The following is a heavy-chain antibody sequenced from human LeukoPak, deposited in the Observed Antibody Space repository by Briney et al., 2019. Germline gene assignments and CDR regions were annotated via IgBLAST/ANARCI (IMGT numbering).Heavy chain of an antibody. CDR1: GFTFSSYW. J-gene: IGHJ4*02. CDR2: ISSSSSYI. CDR3: AREVQLERLGFGKEGSAFDY. V-gene: IGHV3-21*01. D-gene: IGHD1-1*01. Sequence: GGSLRLSCAASGFTFSSYWMSWVRQAPEKGLEWVSSISSSSSYIYYADSVKGRFTISRDNAKNSLYLQMNSLRAEDTAVYYCAREVQLERLGFGKEGSAFDYWGQGTLVTVSS.